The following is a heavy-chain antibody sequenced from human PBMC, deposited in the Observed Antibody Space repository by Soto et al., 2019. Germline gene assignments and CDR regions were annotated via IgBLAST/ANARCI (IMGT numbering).Heavy chain of an antibody. CDR2: INHSGST. V-gene: IGHV4-34*01. J-gene: IGHJ6*03. D-gene: IGHD5-18*01. CDR3: ARGGGYSYGFGQRSYYYMDV. CDR1: GGSFSGYY. Sequence: SETLSLTCAVYGGSFSGYYWSWIRQPPGKGLEWIGEINHSGSTNYNPSLKSRVTISVDTSKNQFSLKLSSVTAADTAVYYCARGGGYSYGFGQRSYYYMDVWGKGTTVTVSS.